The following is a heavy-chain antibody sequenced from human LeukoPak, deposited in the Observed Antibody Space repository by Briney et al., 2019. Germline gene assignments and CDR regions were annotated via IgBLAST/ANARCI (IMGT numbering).Heavy chain of an antibody. D-gene: IGHD4-11*01. CDR2: INHSGST. Sequence: SETLSLTCAVYGGSFSGYYWSWIRQPPGKGLEWIGEINHSGSTNYNTSLKSRVTISVDTSKNQFSLKLSSVTAADTAVYYCARAPLYSTLYYYYYCMDVWGKGTTVTVSS. J-gene: IGHJ6*03. CDR3: ARAPLYSTLYYYYYCMDV. V-gene: IGHV4-34*01. CDR1: GGSFSGYY.